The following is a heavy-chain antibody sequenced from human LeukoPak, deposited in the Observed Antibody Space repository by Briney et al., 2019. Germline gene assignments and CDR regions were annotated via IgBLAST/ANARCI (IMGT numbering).Heavy chain of an antibody. CDR3: ATYRQVLLPFES. V-gene: IGHV3-53*01. D-gene: IGHD2-8*02. CDR1: GFTFSDYY. CDR2: IFPSGGEI. Sequence: LAGGSLRLSCAASGFTFSDYYMSWIRQAPGKGLEWVSSIFPSGGEIHYADSVRGRFTISRDNSKSTLSLQMNSLRAEDTAIYYCATYRQVLLPFESWGQGTLVTVSS. J-gene: IGHJ4*02.